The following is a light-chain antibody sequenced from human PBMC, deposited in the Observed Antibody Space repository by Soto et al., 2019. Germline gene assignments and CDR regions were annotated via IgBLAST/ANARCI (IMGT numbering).Light chain of an antibody. CDR2: DAS. V-gene: IGKV3-11*01. Sequence: EIVLTQSPGTLSLSPGERATLSCRASQSVTSNYLAWYQQKPGQAPRLLIYDASNRATGIPVRFSGSGSGTDYTLTITNLEPEDFAIYYCQQRSNWPWTFGQGTKVDI. CDR3: QQRSNWPWT. J-gene: IGKJ1*01. CDR1: QSVTSNY.